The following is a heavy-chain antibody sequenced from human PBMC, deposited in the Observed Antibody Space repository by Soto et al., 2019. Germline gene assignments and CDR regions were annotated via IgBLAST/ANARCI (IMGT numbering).Heavy chain of an antibody. J-gene: IGHJ6*02. CDR1: GFTFSSYE. V-gene: IGHV3-48*03. CDR3: ATSGMDV. Sequence: LRLSCAASGFTFSSYEMNWVRQAPGKGLEWVSYISSSSSTIYYADSVEGRFTISRDNAKNSLYLQMNSLRAEDTAVYYCATSGMDVWGQGTTVTVSS. CDR2: ISSSSSTI.